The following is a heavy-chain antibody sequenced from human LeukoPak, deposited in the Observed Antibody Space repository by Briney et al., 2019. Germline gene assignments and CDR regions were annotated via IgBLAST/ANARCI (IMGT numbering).Heavy chain of an antibody. V-gene: IGHV3-23*01. CDR1: GFTFSTYA. D-gene: IGHD6-6*01. Sequence: GGSLRLSCAASGFTFSTYAITWVRQAPGKGLEWVSGINRNGDEIYYADSVRGRFTISRDNSNNALYLQMDSLRAEDTAVYYCANWIGSSSRDYWGQGTLVTVSS. J-gene: IGHJ4*02. CDR2: INRNGDEI. CDR3: ANWIGSSSRDY.